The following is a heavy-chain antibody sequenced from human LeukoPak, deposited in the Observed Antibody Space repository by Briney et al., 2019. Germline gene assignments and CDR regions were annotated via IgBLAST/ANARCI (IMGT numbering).Heavy chain of an antibody. CDR2: IEQDGSEK. Sequence: PGGSLRLSCAASGFTFSSYWMSWVRQAPGKGLEWVANIEQDGSEKYYVDSVKGRFTISRDNAKNSLYLQMNSLRAEDTAVYYCAREVRVPSGYAYYYYYGMDVWGQGTTVTVSS. V-gene: IGHV3-7*01. J-gene: IGHJ6*02. CDR3: AREVRVPSGYAYYYYYGMDV. D-gene: IGHD5-12*01. CDR1: GFTFSSYW.